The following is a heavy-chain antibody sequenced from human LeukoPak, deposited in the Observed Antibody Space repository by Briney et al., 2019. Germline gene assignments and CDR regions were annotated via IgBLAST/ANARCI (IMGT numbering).Heavy chain of an antibody. CDR1: GGSFSGYY. V-gene: IGHV4-34*01. D-gene: IGHD3-16*01. CDR2: INHSGST. J-gene: IGHJ6*02. CDR3: ARGELGYYYYYGMDV. Sequence: SETLSLTCAVYGGSFSGYYWSWIRQPPGKGLEWIGEINHSGSTNYNPSLKSRVTISVDTSKNQFSLKLSSVTAADTAVYYCARGELGYYYYYGMDVRGQGTTVTVSS.